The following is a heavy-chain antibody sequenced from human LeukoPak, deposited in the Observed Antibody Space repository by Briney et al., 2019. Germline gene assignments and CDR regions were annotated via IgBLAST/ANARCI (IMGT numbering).Heavy chain of an antibody. CDR2: IYYSGSV. Sequence: SETLSLTCTVSGDSLTSYYWSWIRQPPGKGLQWIGYIYYSGSVNYNPSLKSRVTMSVDTSKNQFSLNLSSVTAADTAVYYCARLGSYFDFWGQGTQVTVSS. J-gene: IGHJ4*02. CDR3: ARLGSYFDF. CDR1: GDSLTSYY. V-gene: IGHV4-59*08.